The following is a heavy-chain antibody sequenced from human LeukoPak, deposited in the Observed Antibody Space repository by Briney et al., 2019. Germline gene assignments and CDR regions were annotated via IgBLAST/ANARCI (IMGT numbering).Heavy chain of an antibody. CDR3: ARGLVVGPSAHSATFDY. CDR2: IKQDGSEK. V-gene: IGHV3-7*01. D-gene: IGHD2-2*01. J-gene: IGHJ4*02. CDR1: GFTLSNCW. Sequence: GGSLRLSCAASGFTLSNCWMSWVRQAPGKGLEWVANIKQDGSEKYYVDSVKGRFTISRDNAKNSLYLQMNGLRAEDTAVYYCARGLVVGPSAHSATFDYWGQGTLVTVSS.